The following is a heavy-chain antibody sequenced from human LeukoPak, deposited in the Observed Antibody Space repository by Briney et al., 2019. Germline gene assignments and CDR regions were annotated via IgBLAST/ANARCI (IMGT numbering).Heavy chain of an antibody. D-gene: IGHD6-6*01. J-gene: IGHJ4*02. V-gene: IGHV4-34*01. Sequence: SETLSLTCAVYGGSFSGYYWSWIRQPPGKGLEGIGEINHSGSTNYNPSLKSRVTISVDTSKNQFSLKLSSVTAADTAVYYCARGAIAARRFDYWGQGTLVTVSS. CDR2: INHSGST. CDR1: GGSFSGYY. CDR3: ARGAIAARRFDY.